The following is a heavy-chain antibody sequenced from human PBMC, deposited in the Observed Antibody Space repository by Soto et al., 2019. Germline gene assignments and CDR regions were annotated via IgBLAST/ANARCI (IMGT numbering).Heavy chain of an antibody. CDR1: GYTFTSYG. CDR2: ISAYNGNT. V-gene: IGHV1-18*01. Sequence: ASVKVSCKASGYTFTSYGISWVRQAPGQGLEWMGWISAYNGNTDYAQKLQGRVTMTTDTSTSTVYMELRSLRSDDTTVYYCARVQNWNYAVVYWGQGTLVTVSS. CDR3: ARVQNWNYAVVY. D-gene: IGHD1-7*01. J-gene: IGHJ4*02.